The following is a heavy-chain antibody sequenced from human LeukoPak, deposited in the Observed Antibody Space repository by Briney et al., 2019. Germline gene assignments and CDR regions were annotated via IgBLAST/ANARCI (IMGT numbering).Heavy chain of an antibody. CDR1: GGTFSSYA. V-gene: IGHV1-69*05. CDR3: ARAGNYYGSGSYRY. J-gene: IGHJ4*02. CDR2: IIPVFGTA. D-gene: IGHD3-10*01. Sequence: SVKVSCKASGGTFSSYAISWVRQAPGQGLEWMGRIIPVFGTANYAQKFQGRVTITTDESTSTAYMELSSLRSEDTAVYYCARAGNYYGSGSYRYWGQGTLVTVSS.